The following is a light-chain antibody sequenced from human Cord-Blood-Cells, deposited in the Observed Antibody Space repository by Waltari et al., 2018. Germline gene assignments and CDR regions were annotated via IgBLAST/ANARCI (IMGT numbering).Light chain of an antibody. V-gene: IGLV2-23*02. CDR3: CSYAGSSTLV. CDR1: SSDVGSYNL. Sequence: QSALTQPASVSGSPGPSITISCTGTSSDVGSYNLVSWYQQHPGKAPKLMIYAVSKRPSGVSNRFSGSKSGNTASLTSSGLQAEDEADYYCCSYAGSSTLVFGGGTKLTVL. CDR2: AVS. J-gene: IGLJ3*02.